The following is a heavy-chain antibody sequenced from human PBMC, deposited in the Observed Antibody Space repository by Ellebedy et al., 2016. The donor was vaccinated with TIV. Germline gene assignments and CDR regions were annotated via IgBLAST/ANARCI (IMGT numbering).Heavy chain of an antibody. CDR1: GCSISSYD. V-gene: IGHV4-59*08. CDR3: TRREAVRGVKGLTIWFDP. D-gene: IGHD3-10*02. Sequence: MPSETLSLPCTVPGCSISSYDWSWIRQPPGKGLAWIGYIYYSGRTNYIPSLTSRVTISVDTSNNHLSLRLTSVTAADKAVYYCTRREAVRGVKGLTIWFDPWGQGTLVTVSS. CDR2: IYYSGRT. J-gene: IGHJ5*02.